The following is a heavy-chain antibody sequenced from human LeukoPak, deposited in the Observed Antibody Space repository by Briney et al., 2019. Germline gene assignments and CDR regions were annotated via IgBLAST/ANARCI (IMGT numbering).Heavy chain of an antibody. D-gene: IGHD1-1*01. J-gene: IGHJ4*02. Sequence: GGSLRLSCADSGFTFSNFWMTWVRQAPGRGLEWVANIHPEGNEKYHVESVKGRFTISRDNTKNLLFLQMNGLRVEDTAVYYCARGDDFSGDHWGQGTLVTVSS. CDR3: ARGDDFSGDH. CDR2: IHPEGNEK. V-gene: IGHV3-7*04. CDR1: GFTFSNFW.